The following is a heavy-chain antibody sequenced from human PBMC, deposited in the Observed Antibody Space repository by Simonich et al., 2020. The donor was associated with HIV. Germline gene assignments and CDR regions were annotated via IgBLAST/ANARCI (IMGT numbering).Heavy chain of an antibody. CDR3: AIEQYALDI. CDR1: GHTLIELS. V-gene: IGHV1-24*01. J-gene: IGHJ3*02. CDR2: FDPEDVEI. Sequence: QVQLVQSGAEVKKPGASVKVSCKVSGHTLIELSIHWVRQAPGKGLEWMGGFDPEDVEIIYAQKFQGRVTMTEDTSTDTAYMELSSLKSDDTAVYYCAIEQYALDIWGQGTMVTVSS.